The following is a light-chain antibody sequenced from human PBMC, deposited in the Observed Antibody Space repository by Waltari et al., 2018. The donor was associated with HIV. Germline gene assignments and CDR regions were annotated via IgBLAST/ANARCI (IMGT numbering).Light chain of an antibody. V-gene: IGLV3-27*01. CDR1: ILAKKY. J-gene: IGLJ2*01. CDR2: EYI. Sequence: SYELTQPSSVSVSPGQTASITCSGDILAKKYGRWFQQKPGQAPVVVIYEYIERPSGIPGRFSGSSSGTTVTLTITGAHVEDDADYYCYSAGDHDVVFGGGTKLTVL. CDR3: YSAGDHDVV.